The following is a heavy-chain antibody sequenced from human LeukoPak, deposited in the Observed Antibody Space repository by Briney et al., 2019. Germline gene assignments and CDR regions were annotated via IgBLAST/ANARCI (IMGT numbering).Heavy chain of an antibody. CDR1: GFTFSSYA. CDR3: AKEGYSIDY. D-gene: IGHD4-11*01. J-gene: IGHJ4*02. V-gene: IGHV3-23*01. CDR2: IIGSGGST. Sequence: AGVSLRRSCAAAGFTFSSYAMSWVRQAPGRGREGVSAIIGSGGSTYYADSVKGRFTISRDNSKNTLYLQMNSLRAEDTAVYYCAKEGYSIDYWGQGTLVTVSS.